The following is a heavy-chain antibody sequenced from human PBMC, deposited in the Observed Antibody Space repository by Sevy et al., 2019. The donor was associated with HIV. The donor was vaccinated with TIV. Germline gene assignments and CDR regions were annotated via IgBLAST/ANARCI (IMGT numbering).Heavy chain of an antibody. D-gene: IGHD1-20*01. Sequence: GGSLRLSCAASGFTFSSYWMSWVRQAPGKGLEWVANIKQDGSEKYYVDSVKGRFTISRDNAKNSLYLQMNSLRAEDTAVYYCAREGYYGNHYYYMDVWGKGTTVTVSS. CDR3: AREGYYGNHYYYMDV. V-gene: IGHV3-7*03. J-gene: IGHJ6*03. CDR2: IKQDGSEK. CDR1: GFTFSSYW.